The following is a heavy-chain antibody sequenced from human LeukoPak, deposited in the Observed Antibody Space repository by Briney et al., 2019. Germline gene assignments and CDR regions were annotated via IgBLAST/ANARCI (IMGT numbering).Heavy chain of an antibody. D-gene: IGHD3-16*01. J-gene: IGHJ4*02. CDR1: GGSMSSYY. Sequence: PSETLSLTCTVSGGSMSSYYWSWIRQPPGKGLEWIGYIYYSGSTNYNPSLKSRVTISVDTSKNQFTLKLSSVTAADTAVYYCARGRYGWLPFDYWGQGTLVTISS. CDR3: ARGRYGWLPFDY. V-gene: IGHV4-59*01. CDR2: IYYSGST.